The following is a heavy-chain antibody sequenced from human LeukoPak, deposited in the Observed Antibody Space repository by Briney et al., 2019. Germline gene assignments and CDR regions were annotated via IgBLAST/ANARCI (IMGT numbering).Heavy chain of an antibody. CDR1: GFTFSSYS. D-gene: IGHD4-23*01. J-gene: IGHJ3*02. Sequence: GGSLRLSCAASGFTFSSYSMNWVRQAPGKGLEWVSSISSSSSYIYYADPVKGRFTISRDNAKNSLYLQMNSLRAEDTAVYYCARDWVYGGNRAFDIWGQGTMVTVSS. CDR3: ARDWVYGGNRAFDI. CDR2: ISSSSSYI. V-gene: IGHV3-21*01.